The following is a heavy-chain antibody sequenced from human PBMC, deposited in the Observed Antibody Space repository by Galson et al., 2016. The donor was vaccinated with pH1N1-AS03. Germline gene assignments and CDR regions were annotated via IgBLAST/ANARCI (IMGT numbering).Heavy chain of an antibody. J-gene: IGHJ3*02. CDR1: GASITSDGFY. CDR3: ARAPDGDYFGMLATPQNAFEI. CDR2: VSYRGEA. V-gene: IGHV4-39*07. D-gene: IGHD3-3*01. Sequence: ETLSLTCIVSGASITSDGFYWAWIRQPPGRGLEWLGSVSYRGEAFYSPSLRGRVTVSVDTSKNQFSLHVHSLTAADTALFFCARAPDGDYFGMLATPQNAFEIWGQGTMVIVSS.